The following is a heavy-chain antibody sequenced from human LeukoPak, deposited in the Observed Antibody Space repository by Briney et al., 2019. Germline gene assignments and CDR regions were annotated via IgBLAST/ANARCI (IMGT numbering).Heavy chain of an antibody. CDR1: GGSISSYY. CDR3: ARESVGYCSGGSCPYYFDY. J-gene: IGHJ4*02. V-gene: IGHV4-4*07. CDR2: IYSSGDT. Sequence: SETLSLTCTVSGGSISSYYWSWVRQPAGKGLEWIGRIYSSGDTNYSPSLKSRVSMSVDTSRSQFSLKLNSVTAADTGVYYCARESVGYCSGGSCPYYFDYWGQGTLVTVSS. D-gene: IGHD2-15*01.